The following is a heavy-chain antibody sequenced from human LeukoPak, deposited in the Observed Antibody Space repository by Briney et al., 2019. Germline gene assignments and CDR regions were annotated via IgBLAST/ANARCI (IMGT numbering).Heavy chain of an antibody. CDR1: EFTFSSYW. CDR2: INQDGSDK. J-gene: IGHJ4*02. Sequence: GGSLRLSCAASEFTFSSYWVTWVRQAPGKGLEWVANINQDGSDKYYVDSVKGRFTISRDNAKNSLYLQMNSLRAEDTAVYYCSRARKSSNWEYWGQGTLVTVSS. CDR3: SRARKSSNWEY. V-gene: IGHV3-7*03. D-gene: IGHD6-13*01.